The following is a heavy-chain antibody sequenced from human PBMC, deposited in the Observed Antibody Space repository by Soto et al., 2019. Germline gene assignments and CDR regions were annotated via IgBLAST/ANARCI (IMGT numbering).Heavy chain of an antibody. J-gene: IGHJ6*02. CDR3: AKAGYYDSTGENYYYYGMDV. CDR1: GFTFSSYG. Sequence: GGSLRLSCAASGFTFSSYGMHWVRQAPGKGLEWVAVISYDGSNKYYADSVKGRFTISRDNSKNTLYLQMNSLRAEDTAVYYCAKAGYYDSTGENYYYYGMDVWGQGTTVTVSS. CDR2: ISYDGSNK. V-gene: IGHV3-30*18. D-gene: IGHD3-22*01.